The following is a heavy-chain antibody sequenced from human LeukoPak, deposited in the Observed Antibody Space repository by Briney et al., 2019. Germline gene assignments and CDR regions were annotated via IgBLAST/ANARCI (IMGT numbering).Heavy chain of an antibody. J-gene: IGHJ2*01. Sequence: SETLSLTCTVSGGSISSYYWSWIRQPPGKGLEWIGYIYYSGSTNYNPSLKSRVTISVDTSKDQVSLKLSSVTAADTAVYYCASHTYDYVWGSCRSGYFDLWGRGTLVTVSS. CDR2: IYYSGST. CDR1: GGSISSYY. D-gene: IGHD3-16*02. CDR3: ASHTYDYVWGSCRSGYFDL. V-gene: IGHV4-59*08.